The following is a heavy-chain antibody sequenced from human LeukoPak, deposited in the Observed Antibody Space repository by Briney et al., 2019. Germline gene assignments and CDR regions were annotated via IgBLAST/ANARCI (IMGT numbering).Heavy chain of an antibody. CDR1: GVTLSSYA. V-gene: IGHV3-23*01. D-gene: IGHD1-26*01. Sequence: PGGSLRLSCAASGVTLSSYAMSWARQAPGKGLEWVSGTSSSGSGGNTYYADSVKGRFTISRDSPKNTLFLHMNTLRAEDTAIYYCAKDRTVGASYWYFDLWGRGTLVTVSS. CDR3: AKDRTVGASYWYFDL. CDR2: TSSSGSGGNT. J-gene: IGHJ2*01.